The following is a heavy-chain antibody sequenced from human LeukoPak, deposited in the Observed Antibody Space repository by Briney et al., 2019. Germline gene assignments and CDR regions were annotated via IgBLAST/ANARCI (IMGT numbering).Heavy chain of an antibody. CDR2: ISGSGGST. Sequence: GGSLRLSCAASGFSFRSYWMDWVRQTPEKGLEWVSAISGSGGSTYYADSVKGRFTISRDNSKNTLYLQMNSLRAEDTAVYYCADSIAGSAYFDYWGQGTLVTVSS. D-gene: IGHD6-13*01. J-gene: IGHJ4*02. V-gene: IGHV3-23*01. CDR3: ADSIAGSAYFDY. CDR1: GFSFRSYW.